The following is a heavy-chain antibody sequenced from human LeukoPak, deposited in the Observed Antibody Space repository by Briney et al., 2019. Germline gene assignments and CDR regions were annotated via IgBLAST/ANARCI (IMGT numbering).Heavy chain of an antibody. CDR3: AKGHYDFWSGYLDY. CDR2: ISGSGGST. CDR1: GFTFSSYA. J-gene: IGHJ4*02. Sequence: GGSLRLSCAASGFTFSSYAMSWVRQAPGKGLEWVSAISGSGGSTYYADSVKGRFTISRDNSKNTLYLQMNSLRAEDTAVYYCAKGHYDFWSGYLDYWGQGTLVTVSS. V-gene: IGHV3-23*01. D-gene: IGHD3-3*01.